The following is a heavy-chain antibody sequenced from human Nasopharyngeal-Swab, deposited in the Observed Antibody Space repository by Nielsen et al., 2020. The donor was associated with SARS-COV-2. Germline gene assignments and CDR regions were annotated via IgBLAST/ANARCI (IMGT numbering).Heavy chain of an antibody. Sequence: GSLRLSCTVSGGSISSYYWSWIRQPPGKGLEWIGYIYYSGSTNYNPSLKSRVTISVDTSKNQFSLKLSSVIAADTAVYYCARGFDYWGQGTLVTVSS. CDR1: GGSISSYY. CDR3: ARGFDY. V-gene: IGHV4-59*13. CDR2: IYYSGST. J-gene: IGHJ4*02.